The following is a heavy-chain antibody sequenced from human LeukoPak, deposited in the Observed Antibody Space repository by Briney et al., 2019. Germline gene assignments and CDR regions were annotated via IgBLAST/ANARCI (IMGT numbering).Heavy chain of an antibody. CDR3: ARGHYYGSGSYYNVRSSNWFDP. V-gene: IGHV4-34*01. J-gene: IGHJ5*02. D-gene: IGHD3-10*01. CDR1: GGSFSGYY. CDR2: INHSERT. Sequence: SETLSLTCAVYGGSFSGYYWSWIRQPPGKGLEWIGEINHSERTNYNPSLKSRVTISVDTSKNQFSLKLSSATAADTAVYYCARGHYYGSGSYYNVRSSNWFDPWGQGALVTVSS.